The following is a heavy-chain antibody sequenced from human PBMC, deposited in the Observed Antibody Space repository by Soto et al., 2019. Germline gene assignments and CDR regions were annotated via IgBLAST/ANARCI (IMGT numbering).Heavy chain of an antibody. V-gene: IGHV4-31*03. D-gene: IGHD1-7*01. Sequence: PSETLSLTCTVSGGSISSGGYYWSWIRQHPGKGLEWIGYIYYSGSTYYNPSLKSRVTISVDTSKNQFSLKLSSVTAADTAVYYCARGNWNYGLDYWGQGTLVTVSS. CDR2: IYYSGST. CDR3: ARGNWNYGLDY. J-gene: IGHJ4*02. CDR1: GGSISSGGYY.